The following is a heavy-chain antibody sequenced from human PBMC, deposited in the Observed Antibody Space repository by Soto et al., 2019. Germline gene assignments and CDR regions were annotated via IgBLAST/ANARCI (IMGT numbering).Heavy chain of an antibody. CDR3: AQGRAIGYGGGMDV. CDR2: ISSDGAGK. Sequence: QMQLVESGGGVVQPGRSLRLSCAASGFSFNIHAMHWVRQTPGKGLEWVAVISSDGAGKYYADSVRGRFSISRDLSNNTPFTQMNTLKPEETAVLYSAQGRAIGYGGGMDVWGLAATVTASS. CDR1: GFSFNIHA. J-gene: IGHJ6*02. V-gene: IGHV3-30*18. D-gene: IGHD1-26*01.